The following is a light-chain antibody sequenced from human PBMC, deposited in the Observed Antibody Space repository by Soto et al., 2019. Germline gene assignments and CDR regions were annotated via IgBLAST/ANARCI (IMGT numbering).Light chain of an antibody. Sequence: DIQMTQSPSSLSASVGDRVTITCRASQRISSLLNWYQQKPGKAPKPLLYAASSLQSGVPARFSGSGSGIDFTLTISSLQPEDCATYYCQQSYSVPCTFGQGTKLEIK. J-gene: IGKJ2*02. CDR1: QRISSL. V-gene: IGKV1-39*01. CDR3: QQSYSVPCT. CDR2: AAS.